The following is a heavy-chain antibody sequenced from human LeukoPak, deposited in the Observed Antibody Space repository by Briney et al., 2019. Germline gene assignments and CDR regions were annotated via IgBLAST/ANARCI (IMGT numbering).Heavy chain of an antibody. CDR2: IYYSGST. V-gene: IGHV4-39*07. CDR3: ASNDFWSGYYFRYYYYYYMDV. D-gene: IGHD3-3*01. J-gene: IGHJ6*03. Sequence: SETLSLTCTVSGGSISSSSYYWGWIRQPPGTGLEWIGSIYYSGSTYYNPSLKSRVTISVDTSKNQFSLKLSSVTAADTAVYYCASNDFWSGYYFRYYYYYYMDVWGKGTTVTVSS. CDR1: GGSISSSSYY.